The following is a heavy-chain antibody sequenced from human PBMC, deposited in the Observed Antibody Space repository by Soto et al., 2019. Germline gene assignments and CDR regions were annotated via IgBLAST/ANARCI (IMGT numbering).Heavy chain of an antibody. CDR2: ISKDGGDK. CDR1: GFTFSGYG. D-gene: IGHD6-25*01. V-gene: IGHV3-30*18. J-gene: IGHJ4*02. Sequence: PGGSLRLSCAASGFTFSGYGMHWVRQAPGKGLEWVAVISKDGGDKEYAESVKGRCTISRENSKSTVYLQMNSLRVADPAVPYSAKDGYKYKYYSDYWGQGTLVTVSS. CDR3: AKDGYKYKYYSDY.